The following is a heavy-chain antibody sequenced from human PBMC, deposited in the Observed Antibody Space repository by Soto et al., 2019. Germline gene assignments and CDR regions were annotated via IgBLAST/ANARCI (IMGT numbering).Heavy chain of an antibody. CDR3: ARGPPSEWLPMDEYYFDY. J-gene: IGHJ4*02. CDR1: GVSFSGYY. D-gene: IGHD3-3*01. CDR2: INHSGST. Sequence: PSETLSLTCAVYGVSFSGYYWSWIRQPPGKGLEWIGEINHSGSTNYNPSLKSRVTISVDTSKNQFSLKLSSVTAADTAVYYCARGPPSEWLPMDEYYFDYWGQGTLVTVSP. V-gene: IGHV4-34*01.